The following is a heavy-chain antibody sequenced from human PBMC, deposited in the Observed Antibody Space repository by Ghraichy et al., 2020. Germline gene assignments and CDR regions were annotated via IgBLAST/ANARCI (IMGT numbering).Heavy chain of an antibody. V-gene: IGHV1-2*06. Sequence: ASVKVSCKASGYTFTGYYMNWVRQVPGHGLEWMGRINPDTGVTNYAQTFQGRVTMTRDTSINTAYMELSSLRSDDTAVYYCASEAGHWGLRFKETHYYFDHWGQGTLVTVSS. D-gene: IGHD3-3*01. CDR3: ASEAGHWGLRFKETHYYFDH. J-gene: IGHJ4*02. CDR1: GYTFTGYY. CDR2: INPDTGVT.